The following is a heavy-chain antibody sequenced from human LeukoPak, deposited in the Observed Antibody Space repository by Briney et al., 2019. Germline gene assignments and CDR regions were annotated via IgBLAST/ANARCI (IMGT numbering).Heavy chain of an antibody. V-gene: IGHV3-66*01. D-gene: IGHD3-16*01. J-gene: IGHJ4*02. CDR1: GFTVRNNY. CDR2: IYSGGST. Sequence: GGSLRLSCAASGFTVRNNYMSWVRQAPGKGLEWVSLIYSGGSTYYADSVKGRFTISRDNSNNTVYLQMNSLRAEDTAVYYCARDLHPRLTGYFDYWGQGTLVTVSS. CDR3: ARDLHPRLTGYFDY.